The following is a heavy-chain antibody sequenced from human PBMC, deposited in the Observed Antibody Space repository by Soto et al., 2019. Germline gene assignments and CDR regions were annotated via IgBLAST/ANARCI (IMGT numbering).Heavy chain of an antibody. CDR3: ARGGGCVTDFDFYNDPAVRGQGTPALDS. J-gene: IGHJ5*01. CDR2: ISDSNGNT. CDR1: DYNFISCG. Sequence: VTACSQAPDYNFISCGINWVRQAPGQGLEWRGWISDSNGNTNYEQKLKGRVAVTTDTSTSTAYMDLRSLSSDDTAVYYCARGGGCVTDFDFYNDPAVRGQGTPALDS. V-gene: IGHV1-18*01. D-gene: IGHD3-3*01.